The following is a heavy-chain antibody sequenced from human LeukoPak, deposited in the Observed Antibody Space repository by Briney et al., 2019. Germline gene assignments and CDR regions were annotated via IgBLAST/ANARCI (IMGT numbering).Heavy chain of an antibody. CDR2: IHYSGTT. CDR1: GGSIRSYY. D-gene: IGHD6-13*01. Sequence: SETLSLTCTISGGSIRSYYWAWIRQPPGKGLEWIETIHYSGTTYYNPSLKSRVSKSLDTSKNQFSLKLSSVTAADTAVYYCASSLNSWWGFDYWGPGSLVTVSS. V-gene: IGHV4-39*07. CDR3: ASSLNSWWGFDY. J-gene: IGHJ4*02.